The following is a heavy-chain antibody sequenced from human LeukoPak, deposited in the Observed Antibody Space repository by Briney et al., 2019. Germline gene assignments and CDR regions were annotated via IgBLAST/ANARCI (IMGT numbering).Heavy chain of an antibody. V-gene: IGHV4-39*01. Sequence: PSETLSLTCTVSGGSIISRSYSWGWIRQPPGKGLEWIGSIYYSGSTSYNPSLKSRVTISVDTSKNQFSLKLSSVTATDTAVYYCARLTDYECSSSSFDYWGQGTLVTVSS. CDR3: ARLTDYECSSSSFDY. CDR1: GGSIISRSYS. J-gene: IGHJ4*02. CDR2: IYYSGST. D-gene: IGHD6-6*01.